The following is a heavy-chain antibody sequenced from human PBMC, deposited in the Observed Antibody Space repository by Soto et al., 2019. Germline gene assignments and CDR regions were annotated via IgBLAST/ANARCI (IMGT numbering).Heavy chain of an antibody. CDR1: GFAFTNAW. J-gene: IGHJ4*02. CDR3: TTVAYGEYVSDY. D-gene: IGHD4-17*01. CDR2: IRSQIDGGTT. V-gene: IGHV3-15*01. Sequence: EVELVESGGVLVKPGVSLRLSCAASGFAFTNAWMTWVRQAPGKALEWVGRIRSQIDGGTTDYAAPVKGRFTISRDDSKNTLYLQMNSLKTEDTAVYYCTTVAYGEYVSDYWGQGTLVTVSS.